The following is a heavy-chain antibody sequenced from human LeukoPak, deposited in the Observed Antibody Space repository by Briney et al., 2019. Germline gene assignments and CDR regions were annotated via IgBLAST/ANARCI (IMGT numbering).Heavy chain of an antibody. D-gene: IGHD7-27*01. CDR2: ISAYNGNT. CDR1: GYTFTSYG. Sequence: ASVKVSCKASGYTFTSYGISWVRQAPGQGLEWMGWISAYNGNTNYARKLQGRVTMTTDTSTSTAYMELRSLRSDDTAVYYCARGGLDPGDYYYYYMDVWGKGTTVTVSS. CDR3: ARGGLDPGDYYYYYMDV. V-gene: IGHV1-18*01. J-gene: IGHJ6*03.